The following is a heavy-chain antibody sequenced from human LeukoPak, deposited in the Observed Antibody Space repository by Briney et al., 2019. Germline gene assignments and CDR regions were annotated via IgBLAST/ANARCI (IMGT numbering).Heavy chain of an antibody. CDR2: IKEDGSAD. Sequence: GGSLRLSCAASGFTFSNYWMSWVRQAPGKGLEWVANIKEDGSADYYADSVKGRFTISRDNAKNSLFLQMNSLRAEDTAVYHCARDESGYYYWGQGTLVTVSS. J-gene: IGHJ4*02. CDR1: GFTFSNYW. V-gene: IGHV3-7*01. D-gene: IGHD3-3*01. CDR3: ARDESGYYY.